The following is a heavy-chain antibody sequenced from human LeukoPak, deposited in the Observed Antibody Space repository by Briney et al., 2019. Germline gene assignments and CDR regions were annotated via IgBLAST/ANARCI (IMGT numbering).Heavy chain of an antibody. V-gene: IGHV3-23*01. CDR1: GFTCRFYA. CDR2: ISGDASVS. CDR3: ARAPSEIGGYYPKDFPH. D-gene: IGHD3-22*01. J-gene: IGHJ1*01. Sequence: GGSLRLSCAGSGFTCRFYATTWVRQAPGKGLEWVSGISGDASVSKHADSVKGRFNISRDNSKDTVSLQTNSLRPEDTGVYYCARAPSEIGGYYPKDFPHCGQGTLVTVSS.